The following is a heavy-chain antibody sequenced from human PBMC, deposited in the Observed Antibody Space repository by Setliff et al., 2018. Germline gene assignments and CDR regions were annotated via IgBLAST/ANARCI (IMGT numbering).Heavy chain of an antibody. V-gene: IGHV1-69*11. CDR1: GGSFSNYA. CDR3: ARWLSSDPFDI. Sequence: GASVKVSCKVSGGSFSNYAINWVRQVSGQGLEWMGRFIPVLSSADYSQRFQGRVTFTADESTTTVFMELSSLRSEDTAVYFCARWLSSDPFDIWGQGTMVTVSS. D-gene: IGHD5-12*01. J-gene: IGHJ3*02. CDR2: FIPVLSSA.